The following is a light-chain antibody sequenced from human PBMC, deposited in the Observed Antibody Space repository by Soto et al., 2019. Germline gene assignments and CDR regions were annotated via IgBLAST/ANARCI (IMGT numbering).Light chain of an antibody. J-gene: IGKJ2*01. Sequence: DIVMTQSPDSLAVSLGERATINGKSSQSVLYSSNNKNYLAWYQQKPGQPPKLLIYWASTRESGVPDRFSGSGSGTDFTLTISSLQAVDVAVYYCQQYYSTPLTFGQGTKLEIK. CDR2: WAS. CDR3: QQYYSTPLT. CDR1: QSVLYSSNNKNY. V-gene: IGKV4-1*01.